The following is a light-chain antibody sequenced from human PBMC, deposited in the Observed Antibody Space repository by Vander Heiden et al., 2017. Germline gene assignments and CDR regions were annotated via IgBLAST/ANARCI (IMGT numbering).Light chain of an antibody. CDR1: SSYIGTYNF. V-gene: IGLV2-14*03. Sequence: VSGSPGQSITLSCTGTSSYIGTYNFVSWYQQHPGKAPQLLIFDVTDRPSGVSDRFSGSKSGNTASLTISGLQAEDEAVYYCSSYTSSTAVVFGGGSKLTVL. CDR2: DVT. J-gene: IGLJ3*02. CDR3: SSYTSSTAVV.